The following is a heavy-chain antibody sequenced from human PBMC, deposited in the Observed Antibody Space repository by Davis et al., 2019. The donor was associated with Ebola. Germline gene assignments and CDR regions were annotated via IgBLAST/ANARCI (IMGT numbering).Heavy chain of an antibody. CDR3: AKGTGSWLVEFDY. CDR2: ISTDGSTT. V-gene: IGHV3-30*04. CDR1: GSSFPTYT. D-gene: IGHD6-19*01. Sequence: PGGSLRLSCAASGSSFPTYTINWFRQAPGRGLEWLAVISTDGSTTFYADSVKGRFTISRDNSKNTLSLQMNSLDTGDTAVYYCAKGTGSWLVEFDYWGQGTLVTVSS. J-gene: IGHJ4*02.